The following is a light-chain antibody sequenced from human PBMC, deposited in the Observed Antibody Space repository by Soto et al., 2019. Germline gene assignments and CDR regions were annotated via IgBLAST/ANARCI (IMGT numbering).Light chain of an antibody. Sequence: EIVLTQSPGTLSLSPGERATLSCRASQSVSNNYLAWYQQKPGQAPRLLMSGASSRATGTPDRFSGSGSGTDFILTISRLEPEDFAVYYCQQYGTSPPTFGQRTLLEI. CDR1: QSVSNNY. J-gene: IGKJ5*01. CDR3: QQYGTSPPT. CDR2: GAS. V-gene: IGKV3-20*01.